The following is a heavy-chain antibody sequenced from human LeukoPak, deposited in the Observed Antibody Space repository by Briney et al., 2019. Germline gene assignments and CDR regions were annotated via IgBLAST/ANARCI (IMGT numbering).Heavy chain of an antibody. CDR1: GYTFTGYY. Sequence: GASVKVSCKASGYTFTGYYIHWVRQAPGQGLEWMGWINPTSFGTKYEQKFQGRVTITTDESTSTAYMELSSLRSEDTAVYYCARDRQGGSYDFDYWGQGTLVTVSS. V-gene: IGHV1-2*02. J-gene: IGHJ4*02. CDR3: ARDRQGGSYDFDY. CDR2: INPTSFGT. D-gene: IGHD3-16*01.